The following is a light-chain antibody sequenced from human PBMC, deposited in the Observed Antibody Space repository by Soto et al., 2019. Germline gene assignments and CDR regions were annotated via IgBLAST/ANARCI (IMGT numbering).Light chain of an antibody. V-gene: IGKV2-28*01. J-gene: IGKJ5*01. CDR1: QSLLHSNGYNY. Sequence: DIVMTQSPLSLPVTPGEPSSISCSSSQSLLHSNGYNYLDWYLQKPGQSPQLLIYGASSRATGIPDRFSGSGSGTDFTLTISRVAPEDFAVYYCQQYVGLPITFGQGTRLEI. CDR2: GAS. CDR3: QQYVGLPIT.